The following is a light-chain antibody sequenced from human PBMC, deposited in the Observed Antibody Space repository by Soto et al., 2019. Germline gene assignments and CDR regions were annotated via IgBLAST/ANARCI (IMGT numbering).Light chain of an antibody. CDR2: GAS. CDR3: QQYKDWPPA. J-gene: IGKJ4*01. CDR1: HSVNNN. Sequence: ETVMTQSPATLSVSPGEGATLSCRASHSVNNNLAWFQQKPGQAPRLLIYGASTRVTGVPARFSGTGSGTEFNLTISSLQSEDFATYCCQQYKDWPPAFGGGTKWIS. V-gene: IGKV3-15*01.